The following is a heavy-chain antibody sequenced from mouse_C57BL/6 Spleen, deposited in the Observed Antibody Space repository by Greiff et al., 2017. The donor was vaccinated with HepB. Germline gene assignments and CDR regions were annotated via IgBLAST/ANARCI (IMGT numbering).Heavy chain of an antibody. J-gene: IGHJ4*01. D-gene: IGHD4-1*02. CDR2: IDPSDSYT. CDR3: ARSSTGYAMDY. V-gene: IGHV1-69*01. Sequence: VQLQQPGAELVMPGASVKLSCKASGYTFTSYWMHWVKQRPGQGLEWIGEIDPSDSYTNYNQKFKGKSTLTVDKSSSTAYTQLSSLTSEDSAVYYCARSSTGYAMDYWGQGTSVTVSS. CDR1: GYTFTSYW.